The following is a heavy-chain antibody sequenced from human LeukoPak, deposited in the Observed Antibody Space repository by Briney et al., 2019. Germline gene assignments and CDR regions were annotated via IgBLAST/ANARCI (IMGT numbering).Heavy chain of an antibody. CDR2: INPTGGGT. V-gene: IGHV1-2*02. CDR3: ARDYSSAWYYDF. J-gene: IGHJ4*02. D-gene: IGHD6-19*01. Sequence: ASVKVSYKPSVYTFSAYYIHWVRQAPGQGLAWVGFINPTGGGTNYAQKFQGRITMTTDTSISAAYMELNRLTSDDTAIYYCARDYSSAWYYDFWGQGTLVTVSS. CDR1: VYTFSAYY.